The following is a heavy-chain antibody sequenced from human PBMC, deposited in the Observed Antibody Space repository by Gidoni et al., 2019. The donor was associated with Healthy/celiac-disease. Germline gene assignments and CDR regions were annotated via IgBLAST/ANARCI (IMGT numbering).Heavy chain of an antibody. CDR1: CFPFSSYA. D-gene: IGHD6-19*01. CDR3: EQFGGWQWLADYYYYGMDV. V-gene: IGHV3-23*01. J-gene: IGHJ6*02. Sequence: EVQLLESGGGLVQPGGSLRLSCAASCFPFSSYAMSWVRQAPGKGLEWVSAISGSGGSTYYADSVKGRFTISRDNSKNTLYLQMNSLRAEDTAVYYCEQFGGWQWLADYYYYGMDVWGQGTTVTVSS. CDR2: ISGSGGST.